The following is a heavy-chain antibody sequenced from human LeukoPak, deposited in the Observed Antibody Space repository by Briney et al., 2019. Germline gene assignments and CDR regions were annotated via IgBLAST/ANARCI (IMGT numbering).Heavy chain of an antibody. D-gene: IGHD4-17*01. CDR1: GFTFSSYG. J-gene: IGHJ4*02. CDR2: ISSGSSTI. CDR3: ARNRGYGDYDLKRILDY. V-gene: IGHV3-48*01. Sequence: PGGSLSLSCAASGFTFSSYGMNWVRQAPGKGRVGVTYISSGSSTIYYADSVNGRLTISRYNAKDSLYLKMNRLRADDTAVYYCARNRGYGDYDLKRILDYWGQGTLVTVSS.